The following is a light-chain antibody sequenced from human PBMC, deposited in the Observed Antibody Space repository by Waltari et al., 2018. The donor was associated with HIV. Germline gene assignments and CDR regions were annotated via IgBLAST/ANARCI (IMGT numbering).Light chain of an antibody. J-gene: IGLJ2*01. V-gene: IGLV4-69*01. CDR2: VQSDGRY. CDR3: QTWGPGTVV. Sequence: QLVLTQSPSASASLGASVTLTCTLTSGQSRYAVAWHQQQPEKGPRFLMKVQSDGRYVKVAGIPVRCSGSSSGTERYRLSSRLQTKDEADYYCQTWGPGTVVFGGGTKLTVL. CDR1: SGQSRYA.